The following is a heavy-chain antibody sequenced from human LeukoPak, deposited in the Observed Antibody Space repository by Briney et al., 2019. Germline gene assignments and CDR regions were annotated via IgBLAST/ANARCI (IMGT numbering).Heavy chain of an antibody. J-gene: IGHJ4*02. Sequence: PGGSLRLSCAASGFTFSSYAMSWVRQAPGKGLEWVSVIYSGGSTYYADSVKGRFTISRDNSENTLYLQMNSLRAEDTAVYYCAKYSSSWSYFDYWGQGTLVTVSS. CDR1: GFTFSSYA. CDR2: IYSGGST. D-gene: IGHD6-13*01. CDR3: AKYSSSWSYFDY. V-gene: IGHV3-66*02.